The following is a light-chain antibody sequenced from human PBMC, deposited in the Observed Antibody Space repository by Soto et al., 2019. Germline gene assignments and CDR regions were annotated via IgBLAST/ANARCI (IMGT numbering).Light chain of an antibody. CDR2: YAT. Sequence: EIMMTQSPATLSVSPGESATLSCRASQSVSNNLAWYQHKPGQAPRLLIYYATTRATGIPARLSGSGSGTEFTLTVSSLQSEYFALYYCQQYNDWPPITFGQGTRLEIK. CDR1: QSVSNN. CDR3: QQYNDWPPIT. V-gene: IGKV3-15*01. J-gene: IGKJ5*01.